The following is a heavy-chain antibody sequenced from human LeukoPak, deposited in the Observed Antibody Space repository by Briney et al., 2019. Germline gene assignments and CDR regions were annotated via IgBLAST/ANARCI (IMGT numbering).Heavy chain of an antibody. J-gene: IGHJ4*02. CDR3: VRYGESGRHHSYFDY. Sequence: SETLSLTCTVAGGSISTYFWSWIRQPPGKGLEWIGYVYHSGSTNYNSSLKSRVTISVDTSKNQFSLTVSSVTAGDTAIYYCVRYGESGRHHSYFDYWGQGALVTVSS. V-gene: IGHV4-59*08. CDR2: VYHSGST. D-gene: IGHD3-10*01. CDR1: GGSISTYF.